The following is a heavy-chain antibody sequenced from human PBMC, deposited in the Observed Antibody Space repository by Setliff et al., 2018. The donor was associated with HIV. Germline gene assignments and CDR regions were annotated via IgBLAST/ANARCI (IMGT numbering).Heavy chain of an antibody. V-gene: IGHV4-61*02. D-gene: IGHD2-2*01. Sequence: PSETLSLTCTVSGGSISSGNYYWSWIRQPAGKGLEWIGRIYSSGSTNYNPSLKSRVTISLNTAKNQFSLKLSSVTAADTAVYYCARDRDIVVVPASPQGYYYYMDVWGKGTTVTVSS. CDR3: ARDRDIVVVPASPQGYYYYMDV. J-gene: IGHJ6*03. CDR1: GGSISSGNYY. CDR2: IYSSGST.